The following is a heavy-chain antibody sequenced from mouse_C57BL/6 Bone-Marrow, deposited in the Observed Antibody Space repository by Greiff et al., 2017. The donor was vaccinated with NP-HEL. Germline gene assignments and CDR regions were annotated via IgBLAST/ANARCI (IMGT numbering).Heavy chain of an antibody. D-gene: IGHD1-1*01. CDR1: GYTFTSYG. CDR3: ARIYYYGSSRVDY. CDR2: IYPRSGNT. Sequence: VQLVESGAELARPGASVKLSCKASGYTFTSYGISWVKQRTGQGLEWIGEIYPRSGNTYYNEKFKGKATLTADKSSSTAYMELRSLTSEDSAVYFCARIYYYGSSRVDYWGQGTTPTVSS. J-gene: IGHJ2*01. V-gene: IGHV1-81*01.